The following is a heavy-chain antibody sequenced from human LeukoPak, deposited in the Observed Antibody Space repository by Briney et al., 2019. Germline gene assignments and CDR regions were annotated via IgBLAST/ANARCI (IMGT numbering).Heavy chain of an antibody. CDR3: ARVGPFITMVRVPYYFDY. CDR2: INHSGST. V-gene: IGHV4-34*01. Sequence: SETLSLTCAVYGGSFSGYYWSWIREPLGRGLEWIGEINHSGSTNYNPSLKSRVTISVDTSKNQFSLKLSSVTAADTVVYYCARVGPFITMVRVPYYFDYWGQGTLVTVSS. J-gene: IGHJ4*02. CDR1: GGSFSGYY. D-gene: IGHD3-10*01.